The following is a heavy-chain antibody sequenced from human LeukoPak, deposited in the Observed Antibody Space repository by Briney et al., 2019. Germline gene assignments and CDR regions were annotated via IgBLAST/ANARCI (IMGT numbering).Heavy chain of an antibody. Sequence: SQTLSLTCTVSGGSISSGSYFWNWIRQPAGKGLEWIGSIYYSGSTYYNPSLKSRVTISVDTSKNQFSLKLSSVTAADTAVYYCARNGNYYDSSGYYPNDAFDIWGQGTMVTVSS. V-gene: IGHV4-39*07. CDR3: ARNGNYYDSSGYYPNDAFDI. D-gene: IGHD3-22*01. J-gene: IGHJ3*02. CDR1: GGSISSGSYF. CDR2: IYYSGST.